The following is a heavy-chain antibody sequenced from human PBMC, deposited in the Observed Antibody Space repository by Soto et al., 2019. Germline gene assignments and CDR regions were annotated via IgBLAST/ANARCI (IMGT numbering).Heavy chain of an antibody. D-gene: IGHD3-22*01. CDR2: IHPRDSDA. J-gene: IGHJ5*02. CDR3: VRQGVRSSGWFDL. CDR1: GYTFTNNW. V-gene: IGHV5-51*01. Sequence: GESLKISCKGSGYTFTNNWIGWVRQKPGKGLEWMGLIHPRDSDARYSPSLQGQVTLSADRSTSTAYLQWTSVQASDSAMYYCVRQGVRSSGWFDLWGQGTQVTVS.